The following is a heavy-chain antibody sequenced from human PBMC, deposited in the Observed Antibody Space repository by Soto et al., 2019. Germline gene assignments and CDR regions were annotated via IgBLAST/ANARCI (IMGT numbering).Heavy chain of an antibody. J-gene: IGHJ3*02. Sequence: ASGRVSCKASGYSFTSYGISWVRQAPGQGLEWMGWINPYSDNTNYAQKLQGRVTMTRDTSSSTANMEVRRLTSDDTAVYYCARGRISGKTMERFNLQNDAFDIWGEGTMVTVSS. CDR3: ARGRISGKTMERFNLQNDAFDI. V-gene: IGHV1-18*01. CDR1: GYSFTSYG. CDR2: INPYSDNT. D-gene: IGHD1-20*01.